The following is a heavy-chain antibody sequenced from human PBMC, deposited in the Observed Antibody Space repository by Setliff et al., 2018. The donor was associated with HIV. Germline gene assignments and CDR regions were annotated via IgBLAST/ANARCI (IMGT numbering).Heavy chain of an antibody. CDR2: IKQDGSEK. CDR3: AKDVTVVGYYYMDV. CDR1: GFTFGDYA. V-gene: IGHV3-7*03. D-gene: IGHD2-15*01. Sequence: PGGSLRLSCTASGFTFGDYAMSWIRQAPGKGLEWVASIKQDGSEKYFVDSVKGRFTISRDNAKNSLYLQMNSLRAEDTALYYCAKDVTVVGYYYMDVWGKGTTVTVSS. J-gene: IGHJ6*03.